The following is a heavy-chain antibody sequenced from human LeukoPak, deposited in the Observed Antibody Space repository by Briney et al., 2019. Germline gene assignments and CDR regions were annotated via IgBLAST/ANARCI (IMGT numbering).Heavy chain of an antibody. Sequence: GVEWXXEINHSGSTNYNPSLKSRVTISVDTSKNQFSLKLSSVTAADTAVYYCARGRGYCSSTSCYARYFDLWGRGTLVTVSS. J-gene: IGHJ2*01. V-gene: IGHV4-34*01. CDR2: INHSGST. CDR3: ARGRGYCSSTSCYARYFDL. D-gene: IGHD2-2*01.